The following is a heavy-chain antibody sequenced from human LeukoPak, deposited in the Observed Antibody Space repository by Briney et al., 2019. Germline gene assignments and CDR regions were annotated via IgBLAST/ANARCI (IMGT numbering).Heavy chain of an antibody. Sequence: PGGSLRLSCAASGFTFDDYAMHWVRQAPGKGLEWVSGISWNSGSIGYADSVKGRFTISRDDAKNSLYLQMNSLRAEDTALYYCAKSHGMVRGVITYYYGMDVWGQGTTVTASS. CDR2: ISWNSGSI. J-gene: IGHJ6*02. D-gene: IGHD3-10*01. V-gene: IGHV3-9*01. CDR3: AKSHGMVRGVITYYYGMDV. CDR1: GFTFDDYA.